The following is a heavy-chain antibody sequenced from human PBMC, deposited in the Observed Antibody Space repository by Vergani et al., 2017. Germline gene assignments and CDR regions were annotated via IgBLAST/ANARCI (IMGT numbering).Heavy chain of an antibody. V-gene: IGHV3-66*02. Sequence: EVKLVESGGGLVQPGGSLRLSCAASGFPVSSNYISWVRPATGKGLEWVSVSYSGGSTYYADSVKCRFTISRDNSKNTLYLQMNSLRAEDTAVYYFARERVGATPYYYYYYGMDVWGQGTTVTVSS. CDR1: GFPVSSNY. D-gene: IGHD1-26*01. CDR3: ARERVGATPYYYYYYGMDV. CDR2: SYSGGST. J-gene: IGHJ6*02.